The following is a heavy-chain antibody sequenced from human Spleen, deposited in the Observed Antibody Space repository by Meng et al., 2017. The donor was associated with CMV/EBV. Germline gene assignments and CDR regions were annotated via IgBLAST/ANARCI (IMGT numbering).Heavy chain of an antibody. J-gene: IGHJ6*02. D-gene: IGHD7-27*01. Sequence: GSLRLSCTVSGGSISSSSYYWGWIRQPPGKGLEWIGAINHSGITNYNPSLKSRLTISVDTSKNQFSLRLSSVTAADTAVYYCARQYWGHYGMDVWGQGTTVTVSS. V-gene: IGHV4-39*01. CDR3: ARQYWGHYGMDV. CDR2: INHSGIT. CDR1: GGSISSSSYY.